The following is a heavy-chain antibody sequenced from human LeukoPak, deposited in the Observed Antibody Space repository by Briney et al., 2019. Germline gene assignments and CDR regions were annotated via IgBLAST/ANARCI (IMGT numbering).Heavy chain of an antibody. CDR2: INTDGSST. D-gene: IGHD6-13*01. V-gene: IGHV3-74*01. J-gene: IGHJ6*03. CDR1: GFTLSSYW. CDR3: ARETYSSSWSAKFYYYYYMDV. Sequence: GGSLRLSCSASGFTLSSYWMHWVRQAPGKGLVWVSRINTDGSSTNYADSVKGRFTVSRDNAKNTLYLQMNSVRAEDTAVYYCARETYSSSWSAKFYYYYYMDVWGKGTTVTVSS.